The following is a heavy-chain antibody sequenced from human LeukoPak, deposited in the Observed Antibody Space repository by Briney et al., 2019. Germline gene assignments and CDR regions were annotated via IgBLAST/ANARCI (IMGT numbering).Heavy chain of an antibody. CDR2: INHSGST. Sequence: SETLSLTCAVYGGSFSGYYWSWIRQPPGKGLEWIGEINHSGSTNYNPSLKSRVTISVDTSKNQYSLKLSSVTAADTAVYYCARIRYSSSSIFDYWGQGTLVTVSS. CDR1: GGSFSGYY. V-gene: IGHV4-34*01. J-gene: IGHJ4*02. CDR3: ARIRYSSSSIFDY. D-gene: IGHD6-6*01.